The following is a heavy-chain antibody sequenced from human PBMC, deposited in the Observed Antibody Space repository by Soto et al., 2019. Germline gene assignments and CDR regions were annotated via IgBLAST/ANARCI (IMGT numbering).Heavy chain of an antibody. Sequence: QVQLVESGGGVVQPGRSLRLSCAASGFTFSSYGMHWVRQAPGKGLEWVAVISYDGSNKYYADSVKGRFTISRDNSKNTLYLQMNSLRAEDTAVYYCAKAGASGWQLVFGYFHHWGQGTLVTVSS. CDR3: AKAGASGWQLVFGYFHH. CDR1: GFTFSSYG. CDR2: ISYDGSNK. D-gene: IGHD6-6*01. J-gene: IGHJ1*01. V-gene: IGHV3-30*18.